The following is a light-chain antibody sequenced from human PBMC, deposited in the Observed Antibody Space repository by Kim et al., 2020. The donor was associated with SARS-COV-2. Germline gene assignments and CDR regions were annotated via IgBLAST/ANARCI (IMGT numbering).Light chain of an antibody. V-gene: IGLV1-51*01. CDR3: GTWHSGLRVVL. J-gene: IGLJ2*01. Sequence: QLVLTQPPSVSAAPGQRVTISCSGATSDIGNNYASWYQQLPGTAPKLLIYDDDKRPSGIPDRFSASKSGTTATLTIAGVQTGDEADYHCGTWHSGLRVVLFGGGTQLTVL. CDR1: TSDIGNNY. CDR2: DDD.